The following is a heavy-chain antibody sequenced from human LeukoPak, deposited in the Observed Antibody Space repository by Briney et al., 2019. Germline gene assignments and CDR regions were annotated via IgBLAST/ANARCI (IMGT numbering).Heavy chain of an antibody. CDR1: GYTFTGYY. CDR3: ARVLDALYGDYVGYFDY. V-gene: IGHV1-2*02. CDR2: INPNSGGT. J-gene: IGHJ4*02. D-gene: IGHD4-17*01. Sequence: GASVKVSCKVSGYTFTGYYMHWVRQAPGQGLEWMGWINPNSGGTNYAQKFQGRVTMTRDTSISTAYMELSRLRSDDTAVYYCARVLDALYGDYVGYFDYWGQGTLVTVSS.